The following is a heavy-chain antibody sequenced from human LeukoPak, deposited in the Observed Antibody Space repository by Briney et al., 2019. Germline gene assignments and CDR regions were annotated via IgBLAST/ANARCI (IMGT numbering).Heavy chain of an antibody. D-gene: IGHD3-9*01. CDR1: GGSISSYY. V-gene: IGHV4-59*08. CDR2: IYYSGST. CDR3: ARGFDGHNAFDI. J-gene: IGHJ3*02. Sequence: PSETLSLTCTVSGGSISSYYWSWIRQPPGKGLEWIVYIYYSGSTNYNPSLKSRVTISVDTSKNQFSLRLSSVTAADTAVYHCARGFDGHNAFDIWGQGTMVTVSS.